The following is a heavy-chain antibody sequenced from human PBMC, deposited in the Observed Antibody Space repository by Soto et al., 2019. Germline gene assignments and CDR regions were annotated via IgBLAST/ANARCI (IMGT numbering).Heavy chain of an antibody. CDR1: GFTFSSYA. CDR2: ISGSGGST. V-gene: IGHV3-23*01. D-gene: IGHD5-12*01. Sequence: EVQLLESGGGLVQPGGYLRLSCAASGFTFSSYAMSWVRQAPGKGLEWVSAISGSGGSTFYADSVKGRFTISRDNSKNTLYLQMNSRRAEDTAIYYCAKDSQRWLQEFDYWGQGTLVTVAS. CDR3: AKDSQRWLQEFDY. J-gene: IGHJ4*02.